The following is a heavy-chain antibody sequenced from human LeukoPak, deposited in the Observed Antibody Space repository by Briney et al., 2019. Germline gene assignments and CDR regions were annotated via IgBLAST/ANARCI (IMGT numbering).Heavy chain of an antibody. V-gene: IGHV1-8*03. CDR1: GYTFTTYD. J-gene: IGHJ5*02. CDR3: ARLIPGFGELLPEASDP. CDR2: MNPNSGNT. Sequence: ASVKVSCKASGYTFTTYDINWVRQATGQGLEWLGWMNPNSGNTDYARNFQGRVTITRNTSISTAYMELSSLRSEDTAVYYCARLIPGFGELLPEASDPWGQGTLVTVSS. D-gene: IGHD3-10*01.